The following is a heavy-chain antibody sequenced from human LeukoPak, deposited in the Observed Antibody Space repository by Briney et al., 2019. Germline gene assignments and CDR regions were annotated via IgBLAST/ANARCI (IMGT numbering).Heavy chain of an antibody. Sequence: PSETLSLTCTVSGGSISSYYWSWIRHPPGKGLEWIGYIYYSRSTNYNPSLKSRVTISVDTSKNQFFLMLSPVTAANTAVYYGARAGHYYASNWFDPWGQGTLVTVSS. CDR3: ARAGHYYASNWFDP. J-gene: IGHJ5*02. D-gene: IGHD3-10*01. CDR2: IYYSRST. V-gene: IGHV4-59*01. CDR1: GGSISSYY.